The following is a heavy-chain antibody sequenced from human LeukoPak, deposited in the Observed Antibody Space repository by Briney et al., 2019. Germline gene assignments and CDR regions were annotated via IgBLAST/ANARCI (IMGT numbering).Heavy chain of an antibody. CDR3: ARDGDYGASKLPFDY. V-gene: IGHV3-53*01. D-gene: IGHD4-17*01. CDR1: GFTVSSNY. CDR2: IYRGGST. Sequence: PGGSLRLSCAASGFTVSSNYMSWVRQAPGRGLESVSVIYRGGSTYYADSVKGRFTISRDNSKNTLYLQMNNLRADDTAVYYCARDGDYGASKLPFDYWGQGTLVTVSS. J-gene: IGHJ4*02.